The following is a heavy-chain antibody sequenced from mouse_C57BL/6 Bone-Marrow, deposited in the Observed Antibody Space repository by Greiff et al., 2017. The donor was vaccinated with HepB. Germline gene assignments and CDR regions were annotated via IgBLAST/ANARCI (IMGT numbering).Heavy chain of an antibody. D-gene: IGHD2-1*01. CDR3: TRSGNPAWFAY. CDR1: GYTFTDYE. CDR2: IDPETGGT. J-gene: IGHJ3*01. Sequence: QVQLQQSGAELVRPGASVTLSCKASGYTFTDYEMHWVKQTPVHGLEWIGAIDPETGGTAYNQKFKGKAILTADKSSSTAYMELRSLTSEDSAVYYCTRSGNPAWFAYWGQGTLVTVSA. V-gene: IGHV1-15*01.